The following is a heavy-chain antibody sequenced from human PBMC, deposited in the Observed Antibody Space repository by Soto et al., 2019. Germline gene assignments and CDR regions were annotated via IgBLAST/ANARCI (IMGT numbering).Heavy chain of an antibody. D-gene: IGHD1-26*01. V-gene: IGHV3-23*01. CDR1: GFTFSSYA. CDR3: AKVTVGATWMTSFDY. J-gene: IGHJ4*02. CDR2: ISGSGGST. Sequence: EVQLLESGGGLVQPGGSLRLSCAASGFTFSSYAMSWVRQAPGKGLEWVSAISGSGGSTYYADSVKGRFTISRDNSKNTLYLQMNRLRAEDTAVYYCAKVTVGATWMTSFDYWGQGTLVTVSS.